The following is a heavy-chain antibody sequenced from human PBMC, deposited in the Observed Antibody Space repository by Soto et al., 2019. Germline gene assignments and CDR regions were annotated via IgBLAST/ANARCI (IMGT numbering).Heavy chain of an antibody. V-gene: IGHV1-18*01. CDR2: ISAYNGNT. CDR1: GYTFTCYG. Sequence: ASVKVSCKASGYTFTCYGISWVRLATGQGLEWMGWISAYNGNTNYAQKLQGRVTMTTDTSTSTAYMELRSLRSDDTAVYYCARGTPEDYYYYGMDVWGQGTTVTVSS. CDR3: ARGTPEDYYYYGMDV. J-gene: IGHJ6*02.